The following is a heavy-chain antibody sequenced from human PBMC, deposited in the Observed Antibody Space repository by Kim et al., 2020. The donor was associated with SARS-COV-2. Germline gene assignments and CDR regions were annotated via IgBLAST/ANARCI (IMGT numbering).Heavy chain of an antibody. Sequence: TTYNPSLKSRVTISVDTSKNQFSLKLSSVTAADTAVYYCARGRGYGQFDYWGQGTLVTVSS. D-gene: IGHD5-18*01. CDR3: ARGRGYGQFDY. CDR2: T. J-gene: IGHJ4*02. V-gene: IGHV4-34*01.